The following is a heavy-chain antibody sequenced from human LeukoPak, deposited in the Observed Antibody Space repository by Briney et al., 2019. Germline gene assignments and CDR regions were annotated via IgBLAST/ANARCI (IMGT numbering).Heavy chain of an antibody. D-gene: IGHD5-24*01. J-gene: IGHJ4*02. V-gene: IGHV4-34*01. CDR2: INHSGST. Sequence: SETLSLTCAVYGGSFSGYYWRWIRQPPGKGLEWIGEINHSGSTNYNPSLKSRVTISVDTSKNQFSLKLSSVTAADTAVYYCASPSDGYNRALGYWGQGTLVTVSS. CDR3: ASPSDGYNRALGY. CDR1: GGSFSGYY.